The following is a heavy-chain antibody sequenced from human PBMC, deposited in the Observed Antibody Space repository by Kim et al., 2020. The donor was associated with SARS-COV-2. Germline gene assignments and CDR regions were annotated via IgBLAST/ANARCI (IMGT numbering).Heavy chain of an antibody. J-gene: IGHJ5*02. D-gene: IGHD2-15*01. CDR2: IYYSGST. Sequence: SETLSLTCTVSGGSISSGGYYWSWIRQHPGKGLEWIGYIYYSGSTYYNPSLKSRVTISVDTSKNQFSLKLSSVTAADTAVYYCARMVAATNDNWFDPWGQGTLVTVSS. CDR3: ARMVAATNDNWFDP. CDR1: GGSISSGGYY. V-gene: IGHV4-31*03.